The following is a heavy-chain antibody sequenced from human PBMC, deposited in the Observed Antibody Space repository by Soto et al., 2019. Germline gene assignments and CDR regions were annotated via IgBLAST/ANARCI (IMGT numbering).Heavy chain of an antibody. CDR2: IYYSGST. J-gene: IGHJ6*02. CDR1: GGSISSCCYY. V-gene: IGHV4-31*03. D-gene: IGHD6-13*01. CDR3: ARGASPGIAAAGDYYYYGMDV. Sequence: PSETLSLTCTVSGGSISSCCYYWSWIRQHPGKGLEWIGYIYYSGSTYYNPSLKSRVTISVDTSKNQFSLKLSSVTAADTAVYYCARGASPGIAAAGDYYYYGMDVWGQGTTVTVSS.